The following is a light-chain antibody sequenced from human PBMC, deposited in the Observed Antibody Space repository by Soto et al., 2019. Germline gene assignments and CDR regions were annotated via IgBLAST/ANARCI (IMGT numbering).Light chain of an antibody. V-gene: IGLV2-23*01. CDR3: CSYAGSSTVV. Sequence: QSALTQPASVSGSPGQSITISCTGTSSDVGSYNLVSWCQQHPGKAPKLMIYEGSKRPSGVSNRFSGSKSGNTASLTISGLQAEYEADYYCCSYAGSSTVVFGGGTKLTVL. CDR2: EGS. J-gene: IGLJ2*01. CDR1: SSDVGSYNL.